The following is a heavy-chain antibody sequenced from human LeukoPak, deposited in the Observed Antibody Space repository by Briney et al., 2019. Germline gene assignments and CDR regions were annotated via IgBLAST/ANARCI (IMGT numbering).Heavy chain of an antibody. CDR3: ATFYTGIVVVPAAATAGGG. V-gene: IGHV4-30-4*01. CDR2: IYYSGST. Sequence: PSETLSLTCTVSGGSISSGDYYWSWIRQPPGKGLEWIGYIYYSGSTYYNPSLKSRVTISVDTSKNQFSLKLSSVTAADTAVYYCATFYTGIVVVPAAATAGGGWGQRTLVTVSS. CDR1: GGSISSGDYY. D-gene: IGHD2-2*01. J-gene: IGHJ4*02.